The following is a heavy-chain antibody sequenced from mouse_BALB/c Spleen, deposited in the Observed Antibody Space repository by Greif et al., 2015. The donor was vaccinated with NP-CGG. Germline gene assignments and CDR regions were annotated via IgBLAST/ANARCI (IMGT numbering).Heavy chain of an antibody. CDR3: ARVGGAMDY. Sequence: DVKLVESGGGLVKPGGSLKLSCAASGFTFSDYYMYWVRQTPEKRLEWVATISDGGSYTYYPDSVKGRFTISRDNAKNNLYLQMSSLKSEDTAMYYCARVGGAMDYWGQGTSVTVSS. D-gene: IGHD4-1*01. CDR1: GFTFSDYY. V-gene: IGHV5-4*02. J-gene: IGHJ4*01. CDR2: ISDGGSYT.